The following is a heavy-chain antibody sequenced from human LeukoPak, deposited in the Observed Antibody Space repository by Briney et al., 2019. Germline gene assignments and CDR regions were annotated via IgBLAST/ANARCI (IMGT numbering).Heavy chain of an antibody. J-gene: IGHJ4*02. D-gene: IGHD5-18*01. CDR1: GFTFSDYY. Sequence: PGGSLRLSCAASGFTFSDYYMNWIRQAPGEELEWVSSISGSSSYTNYADSVKGRFTISRDNAKSSLYLQMNSLRAEDTAVYYCERSRLGYAYVYWGQGTLVTVSS. V-gene: IGHV3-11*03. CDR2: ISGSSSYT. CDR3: ERSRLGYAYVY.